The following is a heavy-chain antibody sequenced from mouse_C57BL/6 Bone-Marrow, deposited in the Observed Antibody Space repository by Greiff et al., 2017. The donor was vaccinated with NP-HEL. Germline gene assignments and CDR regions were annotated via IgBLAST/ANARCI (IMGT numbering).Heavy chain of an antibody. CDR1: GYTFTSYW. D-gene: IGHD1-1*01. CDR2: IHPTSGST. V-gene: IGHV1-64*01. Sequence: QVQLQQPGAELVKPGASVKLSCKASGYTFTSYWMHWVKQRPGQGLEWIGMIHPTSGSTNYNEKFTSKATLTVDKSSSTAYMQLSSLTSEDSAVYYCARRLFYYGSSYGYWYFDVWGTGTTVTVSS. J-gene: IGHJ1*03. CDR3: ARRLFYYGSSYGYWYFDV.